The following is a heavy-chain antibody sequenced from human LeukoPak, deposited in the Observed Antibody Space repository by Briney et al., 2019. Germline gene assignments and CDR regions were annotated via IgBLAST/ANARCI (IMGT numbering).Heavy chain of an antibody. Sequence: PGESLRLSCAASGFTFSSYSMNWVRQAPGKGLEWVSSISSSSSYIYYADSVKGRFTISRDNAKNSLYLQMNSLRAEDTAVYYCARDGPDDIVVVPAAIRRFDYWGQGTLVTVSS. CDR2: ISSSSSYI. CDR3: ARDGPDDIVVVPAAIRRFDY. CDR1: GFTFSSYS. D-gene: IGHD2-2*02. V-gene: IGHV3-21*01. J-gene: IGHJ4*02.